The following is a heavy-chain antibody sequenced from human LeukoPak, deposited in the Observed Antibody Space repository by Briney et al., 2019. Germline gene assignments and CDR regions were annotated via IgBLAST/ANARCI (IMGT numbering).Heavy chain of an antibody. J-gene: IGHJ3*02. CDR2: IYYNGIT. Sequence: PSETLSLTCTVSGDSISSSSYFWGWIRQPPGKGLEWIGTIYYNGITYYNPSLKSRVTISVDKSKNQFSLKLSSVTAADTAVYYCARDQKRLGGAKARDTNQGRAFDIWGQGTMVTVSS. CDR1: GDSISSSSYF. D-gene: IGHD3-16*01. CDR3: ARDQKRLGGAKARDTNQGRAFDI. V-gene: IGHV4-39*07.